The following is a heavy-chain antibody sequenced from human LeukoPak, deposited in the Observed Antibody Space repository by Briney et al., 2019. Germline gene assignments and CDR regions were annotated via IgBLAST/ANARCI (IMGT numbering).Heavy chain of an antibody. CDR2: ISYDGSNE. D-gene: IGHD3-3*01. Sequence: GGSLRLSCTASGFSFSNYGMHWVSQAPGKGLEWITVISYDGSNEYYADSVKGRFTISRDNSKITLYLKMNSLRAEDTAVYYCVKGYYDFDYWGQGTVVTVSS. V-gene: IGHV3-30*18. CDR3: VKGYYDFDY. CDR1: GFSFSNYG. J-gene: IGHJ4*02.